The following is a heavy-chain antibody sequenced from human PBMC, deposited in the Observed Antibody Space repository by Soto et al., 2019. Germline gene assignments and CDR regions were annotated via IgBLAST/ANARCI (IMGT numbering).Heavy chain of an antibody. CDR3: AGSDDYYGSGSYYNRGSNFDY. Sequence: GASVKVSFKASGGSFCSYAISWGPQAPGQGLEWMGGIIPIFGTANYAQKFQGRVTITADKSTSTAYMELSSLRSEDTAVYYCAGSDDYYGSGSYYNRGSNFDYWGQGTLVTESS. CDR2: IIPIFGTA. CDR1: GGSFCSYA. V-gene: IGHV1-69*06. J-gene: IGHJ4*02. D-gene: IGHD3-10*01.